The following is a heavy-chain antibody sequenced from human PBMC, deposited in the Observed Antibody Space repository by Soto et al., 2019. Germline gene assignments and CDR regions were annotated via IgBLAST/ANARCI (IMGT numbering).Heavy chain of an antibody. D-gene: IGHD3-3*01. CDR1: GFTFSSYA. CDR3: AKGAPNRNYYDFWSGYAYYFDY. J-gene: IGHJ4*02. Sequence: VGSLRLSCAASGFTFSSYAMSWVRQAPGKGLEWVSAISGSGGSTYYADSVKGRFTISRDNSKNTLYLQMNSLRAEDTAVYYCAKGAPNRNYYDFWSGYAYYFDYWGQGTLVTVSS. V-gene: IGHV3-23*01. CDR2: ISGSGGST.